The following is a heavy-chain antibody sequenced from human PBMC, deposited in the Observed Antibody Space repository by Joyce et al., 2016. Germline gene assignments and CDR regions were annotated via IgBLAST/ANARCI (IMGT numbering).Heavy chain of an antibody. J-gene: IGHJ2*01. V-gene: IGHV4-39*01. D-gene: IGHD3-3*01. CDR2: IYYSECT. Sequence: QLQLQESGPGLVKPSETLSLTCSVSSGSISTSTYYWGWIRQPPGKGLVWIGSIYYSECTLSNPTLKSRVSISVDTSKNQFSLKLRSLTAADTAVFYCARHSLGDSYGTEDWYFDLWGRGTLVTVSS. CDR3: ARHSLGDSYGTEDWYFDL. CDR1: SGSISTSTYY.